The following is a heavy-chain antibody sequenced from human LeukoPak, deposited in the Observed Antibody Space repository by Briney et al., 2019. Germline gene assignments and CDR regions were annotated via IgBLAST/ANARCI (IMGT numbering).Heavy chain of an antibody. CDR2: FDPEDGKI. D-gene: IGHD3-22*01. V-gene: IGHV1-24*01. J-gene: IGHJ4*02. Sequence: ASVKVSCKVSGYTLAELSMHWVRQAPGKGLEWMGGFDPEDGKIIYAQKFQGRVTMTRDTSTSTVYMELSSLRSEDTAVYYCARERGSSGFDYWGQGTLVTVSS. CDR1: GYTLAELS. CDR3: ARERGSSGFDY.